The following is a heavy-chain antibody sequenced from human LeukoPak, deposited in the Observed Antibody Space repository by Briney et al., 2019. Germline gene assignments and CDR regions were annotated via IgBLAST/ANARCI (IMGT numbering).Heavy chain of an antibody. V-gene: IGHV4-61*02. CDR1: GGSISSGSYY. CDR2: IYTSGST. CDR3: AGVALGIRNAFDI. Sequence: SETLSLTCTVSGGSISSGSYYWSWIRQPAGKGLEWIGRIYTSGSTNYNPSLKSRVTISVDTSKNQFSLKLSSVTAADTAVYYCAGVALGIRNAFDIWGQGTKVTVSS. J-gene: IGHJ3*02. D-gene: IGHD7-27*01.